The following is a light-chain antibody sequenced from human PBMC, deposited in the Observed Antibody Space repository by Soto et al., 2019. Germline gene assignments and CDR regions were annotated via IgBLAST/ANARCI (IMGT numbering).Light chain of an antibody. CDR1: QRVNTC. J-gene: IGKJ5*01. CDR3: QHYSSYSEA. Sequence: DIQMTQSPSTLSASVGDRVSITCRASQRVNTCLAWYQQKPGKAPTLLIYDASSLQSGVPSRFSGSGSGTEFTLTISSLQPDDFATYYCQHYSSYSEAFGQGTRLEIK. V-gene: IGKV1-5*01. CDR2: DAS.